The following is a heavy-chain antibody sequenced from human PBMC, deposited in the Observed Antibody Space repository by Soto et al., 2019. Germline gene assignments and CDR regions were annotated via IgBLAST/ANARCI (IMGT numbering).Heavy chain of an antibody. CDR3: ARGSPYCSGGSCYSRYFDY. Sequence: GASVKVSCKASGYTFTSYGISWVRQAPGQGLEWMGGIIPIFGTANYAQKFQGRVTITADKSTSTAYMELSSLRSEDTAVYYCARGSPYCSGGSCYSRYFDYWGQGTLVTVSS. CDR2: IIPIFGTA. V-gene: IGHV1-69*06. D-gene: IGHD2-15*01. CDR1: GYTFTSYG. J-gene: IGHJ4*02.